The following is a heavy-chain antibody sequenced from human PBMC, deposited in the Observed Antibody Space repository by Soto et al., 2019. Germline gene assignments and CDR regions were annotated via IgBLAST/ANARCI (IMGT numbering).Heavy chain of an antibody. J-gene: IGHJ5*02. CDR2: IFDDGNT. CDR1: GVSINAGNW. Sequence: QVQLQESGPGLVKPWGTLSLTCAVSGVSINAGNWWSWVRQPPGKGLEWIGEIFDDGNTNYNPSLKSRVIISVDKSQNRFSLKLTSVTAADTAVYYCARVLSGNKEWFDPWGLGTLVTVSS. D-gene: IGHD3-10*01. V-gene: IGHV4-4*02. CDR3: ARVLSGNKEWFDP.